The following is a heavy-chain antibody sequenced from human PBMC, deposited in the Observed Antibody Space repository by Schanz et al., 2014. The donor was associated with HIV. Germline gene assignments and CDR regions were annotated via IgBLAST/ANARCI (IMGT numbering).Heavy chain of an antibody. CDR1: GFTFDSYT. V-gene: IGHV3-74*03. CDR3: VRGPGYNMHLDY. D-gene: IGHD1-20*01. J-gene: IGHJ4*02. CDR2: INSEGSST. Sequence: EVQVVDSGGGLVKPGGSLRLSCVVSGFTFDSYTMNWVRQAPGKGLVWVSRINSEGSSTTYEYADSVKGRFTISRDNVRNTLYLQMNSLRAEDTGVYYCVRGPGYNMHLDYWGQGTLVTVSS.